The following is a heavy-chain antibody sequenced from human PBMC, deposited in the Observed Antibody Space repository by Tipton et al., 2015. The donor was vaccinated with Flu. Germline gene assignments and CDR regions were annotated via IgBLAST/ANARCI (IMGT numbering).Heavy chain of an antibody. CDR2: ISAHNGNT. D-gene: IGHD3-22*01. CDR3: AREAHNYYESSDFDK. J-gene: IGHJ4*02. CDR1: GYTFSSYG. Sequence: QVQLVQSGSEVRKPGASVRVSCKASGYTFSSYGVSWVRQAPGQGLEWMGWISAHNGNTHYAQKFQDRVTLTTDTSTSTAYMELRSLRSDDTAVYYCAREAHNYYESSDFDKWGQGTGITVSS. V-gene: IGHV1-18*01.